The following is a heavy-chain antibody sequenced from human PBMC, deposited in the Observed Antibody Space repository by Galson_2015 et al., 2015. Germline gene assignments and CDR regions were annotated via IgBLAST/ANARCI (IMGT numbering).Heavy chain of an antibody. Sequence: SVKVSCKASGYTFTSYGISWVRQAPGQGLEWMGWISAYNGNTNYAQKLQGRVTMTTDTSTSTAYMELRSLRSDDTAVYYCARLAWYCGGDCYPSNFDYWGQGTLVTVSS. CDR2: ISAYNGNT. CDR3: ARLAWYCGGDCYPSNFDY. V-gene: IGHV1-18*01. J-gene: IGHJ4*02. CDR1: GYTFTSYG. D-gene: IGHD2-21*02.